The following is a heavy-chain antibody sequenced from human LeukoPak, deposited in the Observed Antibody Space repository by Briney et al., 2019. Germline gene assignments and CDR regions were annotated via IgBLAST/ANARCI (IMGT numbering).Heavy chain of an antibody. V-gene: IGHV4-39*07. D-gene: IGHD1-7*01. CDR3: ARASGVTGTTNF. J-gene: IGHJ4*02. CDR2: IYHSGST. CDR1: NGSISSGSYY. Sequence: SETLSLTCTVSNGSISSGSYYWSWIRQPPGKGLEWIGSIYHSGSTYYNPSLKSRVTISVDTSKNQFSLNLSSVTAADTAVYYCARASGVTGTTNFWGQGTLVTVSS.